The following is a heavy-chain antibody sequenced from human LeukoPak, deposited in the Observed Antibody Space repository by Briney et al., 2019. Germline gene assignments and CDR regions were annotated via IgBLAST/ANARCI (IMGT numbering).Heavy chain of an antibody. CDR2: INPKRGDT. CDR3: ARFSSGWSFDY. V-gene: IGHV1-2*02. Sequence: GGPVTVSCKASGYTFTGYYMHWVRQAPGQGVEGMGGINPKRGDTKYALKFPGRVTMTRDTSITTAYMELSRLRSDDTAVYYCARFSSGWSFDYWGQGTLVTVSS. D-gene: IGHD6-19*01. CDR1: GYTFTGYY. J-gene: IGHJ4*02.